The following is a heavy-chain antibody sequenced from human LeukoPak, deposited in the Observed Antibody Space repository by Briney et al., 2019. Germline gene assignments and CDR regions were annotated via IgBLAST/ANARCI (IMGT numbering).Heavy chain of an antibody. V-gene: IGHV3-7*01. CDR2: IKQDGSET. CDR3: ARPIYSSGWDQFQH. CDR1: GFTFRSYR. D-gene: IGHD6-19*01. Sequence: GGSLRLSCAASGFTFRSYRMSWVRQAPGKGLEWAATIKQDGSETYYVDSVKGRFAISRDNAKNSLYLQMNSLRVEDTAVYYCARPIYSSGWDQFQHWGQGTLVTVSS. J-gene: IGHJ1*01.